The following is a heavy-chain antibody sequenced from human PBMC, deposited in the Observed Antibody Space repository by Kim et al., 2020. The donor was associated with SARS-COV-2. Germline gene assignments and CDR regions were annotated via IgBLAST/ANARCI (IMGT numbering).Heavy chain of an antibody. J-gene: IGHJ5*02. D-gene: IGHD4-17*01. CDR1: DGSISSAGYY. V-gene: IGHV4-30-4*01. Sequence: SETLSLTCTVSDGSISSAGYYWSWIRQPPGKGLEWIGYIHNNGSTYRNPSLKSRVSISVDTSKKQFSLRVTFVTVADTAVYYCARVDQGGDFTDNWFDPWGQGTLVTVSS. CDR2: IHNNGST. CDR3: ARVDQGGDFTDNWFDP.